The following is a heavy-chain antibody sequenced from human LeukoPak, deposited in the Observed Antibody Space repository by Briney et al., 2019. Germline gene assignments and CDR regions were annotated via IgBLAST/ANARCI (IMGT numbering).Heavy chain of an antibody. CDR2: IYYGGNT. D-gene: IGHD3-22*01. V-gene: IGHV4-30-4*01. Sequence: SQTLSLTCTVSGGSFSSGDHYWSWIRQPPGKGLEWIGCIYYGGNTYYNPSLKSRVIISPDMSKNQFSLNLTAVTGADTAVYYCARGGYSDTRQEGAAHYNYYGMDVWGQGTTVTVSS. CDR3: ARGGYSDTRQEGAAHYNYYGMDV. J-gene: IGHJ6*02. CDR1: GGSFSSGDHY.